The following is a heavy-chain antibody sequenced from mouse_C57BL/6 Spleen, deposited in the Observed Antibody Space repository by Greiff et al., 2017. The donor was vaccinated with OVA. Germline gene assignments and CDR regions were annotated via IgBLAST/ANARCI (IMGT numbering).Heavy chain of an antibody. CDR2: ISSGGSYT. CDR1: GFTFSSYG. Sequence: EVKVVESGGDLVKPGGSLKLSCAASGFTFSSYGMSWVRQTPDKRLEWVATISSGGSYTYYPDSVKGRFTISRDNAKNTLYLQMSSLKSEDTAMYYCARLRSNYSFDYWGQGTTLTVSS. V-gene: IGHV5-6*01. J-gene: IGHJ2*01. D-gene: IGHD2-5*01. CDR3: ARLRSNYSFDY.